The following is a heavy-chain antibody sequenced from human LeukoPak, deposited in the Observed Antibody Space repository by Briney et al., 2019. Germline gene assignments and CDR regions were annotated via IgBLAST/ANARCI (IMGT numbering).Heavy chain of an antibody. V-gene: IGHV3-7*03. CDR2: INGDGSHS. D-gene: IGHD6-13*01. CDR3: VKNSGWYCLDY. CDR1: GFSFSNYW. J-gene: IGHJ4*02. Sequence: GGSLRLSCAASGFSFSNYWMTWVRQVPGKGLERVADINGDGSHSYCVDSVKGRFTLSRDNAKNSLFLQMNSLRAEDTAVYYCVKNSGWYCLDYWGQGTLVTVSS.